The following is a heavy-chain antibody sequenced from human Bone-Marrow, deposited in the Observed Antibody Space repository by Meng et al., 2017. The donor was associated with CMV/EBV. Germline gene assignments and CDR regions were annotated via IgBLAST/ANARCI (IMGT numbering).Heavy chain of an antibody. Sequence: SETLSLTCTVSGGSISSYYWSWIRQPPGKGLEWIGSIYYSGSTYYNPSLKSRVTISVDTSKNQFSLKLSSVTAADTAVYYCARDSPVGQLPPHGFDPWGQGTLVTVSS. D-gene: IGHD2-2*01. J-gene: IGHJ5*02. CDR1: GGSISSYY. V-gene: IGHV4-59*12. CDR2: IYYSGST. CDR3: ARDSPVGQLPPHGFDP.